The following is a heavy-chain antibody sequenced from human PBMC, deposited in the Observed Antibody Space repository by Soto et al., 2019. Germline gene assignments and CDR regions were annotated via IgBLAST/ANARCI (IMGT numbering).Heavy chain of an antibody. D-gene: IGHD6-13*01. CDR1: GFTFSSYG. J-gene: IGHJ4*02. CDR2: IKQDGSEK. Sequence: PGGSLRLSCAASGFTFSSYGMSWVRQAPGKGLEWVANIKQDGSEKYYVESVKGRFTISRDNAKNSLYLQMNSLRAEDTAVYYCARGKYSSSWSPIDYLGQGTLVTVSS. V-gene: IGHV3-7*03. CDR3: ARGKYSSSWSPIDY.